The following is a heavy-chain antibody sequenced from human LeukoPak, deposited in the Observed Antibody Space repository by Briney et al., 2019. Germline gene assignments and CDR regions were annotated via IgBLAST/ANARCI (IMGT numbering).Heavy chain of an antibody. D-gene: IGHD6-13*01. CDR1: GGSISSSSHY. V-gene: IGHV4-39*01. CDR2: IYYSGST. CDR3: ARTSIAAASYYFDY. Sequence: SETLSPTCTVSGGSISSSSHYWGWIRQPPGKGLEWIGSIYYSGSTYYNPSLKSRVTISVDTSKNQFSLKLSSVTAADTAVYYCARTSIAAASYYFDYWGQGTLVTVSS. J-gene: IGHJ4*02.